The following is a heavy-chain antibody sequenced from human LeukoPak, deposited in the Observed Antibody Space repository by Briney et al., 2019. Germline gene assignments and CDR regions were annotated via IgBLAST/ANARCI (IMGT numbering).Heavy chain of an antibody. Sequence: GGSLRPSCAASGFDLSTYAMTWVRQAPAKGLEWVSSIRIGGGGTYYADSVKGRFTISRDNVENSLYLQMNSLRVEDTAVYYCTRDLEYWGQGVLVTVSS. V-gene: IGHV3-23*01. CDR1: GFDLSTYA. J-gene: IGHJ4*02. CDR2: IRIGGGGT. CDR3: TRDLEY.